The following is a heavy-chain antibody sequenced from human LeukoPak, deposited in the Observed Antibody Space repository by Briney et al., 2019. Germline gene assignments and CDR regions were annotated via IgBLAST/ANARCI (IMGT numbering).Heavy chain of an antibody. CDR3: ARGPYDFWSGYWNYYYYYGMDV. CDR1: GYTFTSYD. J-gene: IGHJ6*02. CDR2: RNPNSGNT. V-gene: IGHV1-8*01. Sequence: ASVKVSCKASGYTFTSYDINLVRQATGQGLEWMGWRNPNSGNTGYAQKFQGRVTMTRNASISTAYMELSSLRSEDTAVYYCARGPYDFWSGYWNYYYYYGMDVWGQGTTVTVSS. D-gene: IGHD3-3*01.